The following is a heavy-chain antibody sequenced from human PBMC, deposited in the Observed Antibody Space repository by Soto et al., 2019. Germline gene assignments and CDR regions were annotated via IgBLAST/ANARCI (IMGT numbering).Heavy chain of an antibody. D-gene: IGHD3-22*01. J-gene: IGHJ5*02. Sequence: GGSLRLSCAASGFTFSSYWMHWVRQAPGKGLVWVSRINSDGSSTSYADSVKGRFTISRDNAKNTLYLQMNSLRAEDTAVYYCARAYYYDSSGPWFDPWGKGTLVPVSS. CDR2: INSDGSST. V-gene: IGHV3-74*01. CDR3: ARAYYYDSSGPWFDP. CDR1: GFTFSSYW.